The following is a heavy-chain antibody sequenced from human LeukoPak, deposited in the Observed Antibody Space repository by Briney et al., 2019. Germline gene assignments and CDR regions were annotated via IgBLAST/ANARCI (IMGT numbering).Heavy chain of an antibody. CDR1: GFTFSSYA. D-gene: IGHD2-2*01. J-gene: IGHJ5*02. V-gene: IGHV3-23*01. CDR2: ISGSGGST. CDR3: AKGPGSSTSCPLFDP. Sequence: PGGSLRLSCAASGFTFSSYAMSWVRQAPGKGLEWVSAISGSGGSTYYADSVKGRFTISRDNSKNTLYLQMSSLRAEDTAVYYCAKGPGSSTSCPLFDPWGQGTLVTVSS.